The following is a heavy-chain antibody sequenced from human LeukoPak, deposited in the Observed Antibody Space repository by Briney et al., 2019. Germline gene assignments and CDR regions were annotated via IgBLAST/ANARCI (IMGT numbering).Heavy chain of an antibody. Sequence: PGGSLRLSCAASGFSFSGYAMSWVRQAPGKGLEWVSGISGRGESAYYADSVKGRFTISRDNSKNTLYLQMNSLRAEDTAVYYCARDAYYYDSSGYYHPHYYYGMDVWGQGTTVTVSS. J-gene: IGHJ6*02. CDR3: ARDAYYYDSSGYYHPHYYYGMDV. D-gene: IGHD3-22*01. V-gene: IGHV3-23*01. CDR2: ISGRGESA. CDR1: GFSFSGYA.